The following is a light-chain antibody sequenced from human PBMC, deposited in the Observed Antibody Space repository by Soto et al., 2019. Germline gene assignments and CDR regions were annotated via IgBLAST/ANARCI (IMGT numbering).Light chain of an antibody. CDR1: QGISSY. V-gene: IGKV1-9*01. CDR3: QQLNSYPGLT. CDR2: AAS. Sequence: IQLTQSPSSLSASVGDRVTITCRASQGISSYLAWYQQKPGKAPKLLIYAASTLQSGVPSRFSGSGSGTDFTLTISSLQPDDFATYYCQQLNSYPGLTFGGGTKVEIK. J-gene: IGKJ4*01.